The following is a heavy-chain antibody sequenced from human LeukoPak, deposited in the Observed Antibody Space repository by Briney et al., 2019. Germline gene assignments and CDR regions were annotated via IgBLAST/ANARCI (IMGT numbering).Heavy chain of an antibody. D-gene: IGHD2-2*01. CDR1: GITLSNYG. CDR2: ISDSGGRT. J-gene: IGHJ3*01. CDR3: AREGQYLYAFDL. Sequence: GGSLRLSCAVSGITLSNYGMSWVRQAPGKGLEWVAGISDSGGRTNYADSVKGRFTISRDSPKNTVYLQMNSLRAEDTAVYYCAREGQYLYAFDLWGRGTMVTVS. V-gene: IGHV3-23*01.